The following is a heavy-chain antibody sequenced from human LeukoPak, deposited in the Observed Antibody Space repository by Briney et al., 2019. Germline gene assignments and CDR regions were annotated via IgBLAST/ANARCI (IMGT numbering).Heavy chain of an antibody. D-gene: IGHD3-3*01. CDR1: GFRFDDYV. J-gene: IGHJ6*02. CDR2: ISWNSGSI. V-gene: IGHV3-9*01. CDR3: ASLDLNGMDV. Sequence: GTSLTLSCAVSGFRFDDYVMHWVRQAPGKGLEWVSGISWNSGSIGYADSVKGRFTTSRDNAKNSLYLQMNSLRAEDTALYYCASLDLNGMDVWGQGTTVTVSS.